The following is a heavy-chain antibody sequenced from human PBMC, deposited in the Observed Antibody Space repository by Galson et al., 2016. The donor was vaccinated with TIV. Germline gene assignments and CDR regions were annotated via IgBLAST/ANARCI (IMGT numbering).Heavy chain of an antibody. D-gene: IGHD3-22*01. CDR2: FDPEDGDA. CDR1: EYTLPELS. V-gene: IGHV1-24*01. J-gene: IGHJ4*02. Sequence: SVKVSCKVSEYTLPELSMHWVRQAPGKGLEWVGGFDPEDGDAIYAQKFQGRVTMTTDTSTNTAYMEVRSLRSDDTAVYYCARDRIQGMIVVVSKPRFDYWGQGTLVTVSS. CDR3: ARDRIQGMIVVVSKPRFDY.